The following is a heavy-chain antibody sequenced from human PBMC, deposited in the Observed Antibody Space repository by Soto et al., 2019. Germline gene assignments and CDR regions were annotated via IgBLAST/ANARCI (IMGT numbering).Heavy chain of an antibody. V-gene: IGHV4-59*08. CDR2: IYYSGST. CDR1: GGSISSYY. Sequence: SETLSLTCTVSGGSISSYYWSWIRQPPGKGLEWIGYIYYSGSTNYNPSLKSRVTISVDTSKNQFSLKLSSVTAADTAVYYCARGIAAAGRFDPWGQGTLVTVSS. D-gene: IGHD6-13*01. CDR3: ARGIAAAGRFDP. J-gene: IGHJ5*02.